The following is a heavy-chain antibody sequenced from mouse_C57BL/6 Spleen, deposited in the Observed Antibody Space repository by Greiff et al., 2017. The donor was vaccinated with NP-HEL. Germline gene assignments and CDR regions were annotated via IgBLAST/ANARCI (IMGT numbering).Heavy chain of an antibody. D-gene: IGHD3-2*02. CDR1: GYTFTSYW. J-gene: IGHJ4*01. CDR2: IDPSDSET. V-gene: IGHV1-52*01. Sequence: VQLQQPGAELVRPGSSVKLSCKASGYTFTSYWMHWVKQRPIQGLEWIGNIDPSDSETHYNQKFKDKATLTVDKSSSTAYMQLSSLTSEDSAVYYCAREKDSSGYGAMDYWGQGTSVTVSS. CDR3: AREKDSSGYGAMDY.